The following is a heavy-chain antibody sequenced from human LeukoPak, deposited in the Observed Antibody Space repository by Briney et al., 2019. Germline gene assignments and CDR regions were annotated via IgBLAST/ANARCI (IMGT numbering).Heavy chain of an antibody. Sequence: GESLKISCEASGYTFSNYWIGWVRQMPGKGLEGMGIIYPDDSDTKYRPSFEGQVTISADKSISTAYLQWSSLKASDTAMYYCARSRDSSGYYYLIWGQGTLVTVSS. J-gene: IGHJ4*02. V-gene: IGHV5-51*01. CDR1: GYTFSNYW. CDR3: ARSRDSSGYYYLI. D-gene: IGHD3-22*01. CDR2: IYPDDSDT.